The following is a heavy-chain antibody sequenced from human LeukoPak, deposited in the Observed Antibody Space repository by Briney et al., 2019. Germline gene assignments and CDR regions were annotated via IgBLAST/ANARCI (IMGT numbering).Heavy chain of an antibody. Sequence: GGSVSLFCAPSIFTYSIYAMRWVPQAPEKALECVSAINCSGGSTYHAHSVKGRFTIFRDKDKKSLYLQMNSLRAEDTAVYYWERGLVDCYDSSGYPNDWLDPWGQGNLVPVSS. CDR1: IFTYSIYA. CDR3: ERGLVDCYDSSGYPNDWLDP. V-gene: IGHV3-23*01. D-gene: IGHD3-22*01. CDR2: INCSGGST. J-gene: IGHJ5*02.